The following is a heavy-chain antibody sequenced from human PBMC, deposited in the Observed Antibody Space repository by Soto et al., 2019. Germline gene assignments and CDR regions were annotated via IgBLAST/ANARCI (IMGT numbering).Heavy chain of an antibody. Sequence: SETLSLTCAVSGGSISSSNWWSWVRQPPGKGLEWIGEIYHSGSTNYNPSLKSRVTISVDKSKNQFSLKLSSVTAADTAVYYCARVLLWFGDYVQVYNWFDPWGQGTRATVSS. V-gene: IGHV4-4*02. CDR1: GGSISSSNW. CDR3: ARVLLWFGDYVQVYNWFDP. J-gene: IGHJ5*02. D-gene: IGHD3-10*01. CDR2: IYHSGST.